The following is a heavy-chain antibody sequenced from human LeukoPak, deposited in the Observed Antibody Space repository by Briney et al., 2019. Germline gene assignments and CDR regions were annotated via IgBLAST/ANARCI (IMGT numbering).Heavy chain of an antibody. CDR2: IYTSGST. D-gene: IGHD3-16*02. CDR3: ARDALYDYVWGSYRDPPDAFDI. Sequence: TXXVXXGXIXXXYWSWIRQPAGKGLEWIGRIYTSGSTNYNPSLKSRVTMSVDTSKNQFSLKLSSVTAADTAVYYCARDALYDYVWGSYRDPPDAFDIWGQGTMVTVSS. CDR1: XGXIXXXY. V-gene: IGHV4-4*07. J-gene: IGHJ3*02.